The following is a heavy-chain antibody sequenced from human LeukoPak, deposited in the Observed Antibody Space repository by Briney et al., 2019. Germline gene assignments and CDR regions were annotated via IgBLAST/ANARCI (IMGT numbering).Heavy chain of an antibody. Sequence: GGSLRLSCAVSGFTFSSYGMHWVRQAPGKGLEWVAFLHYDGSNEYYANSVKGRFTISRDNSKNTLYLQMNSLRAEDTAVYYCAKIAVATYFDHWGQGTLVTVSS. D-gene: IGHD5-12*01. V-gene: IGHV3-30*02. CDR2: LHYDGSNE. CDR3: AKIAVATYFDH. J-gene: IGHJ4*02. CDR1: GFTFSSYG.